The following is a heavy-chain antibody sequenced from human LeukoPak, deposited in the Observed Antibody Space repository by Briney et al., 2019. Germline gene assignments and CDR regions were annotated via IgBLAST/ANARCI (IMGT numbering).Heavy chain of an antibody. Sequence: GSVKVSCKASGYTFSDYYMYWLRQAPGEGLEWMGRINPKSGDTNYAQNFQGRVTMTRDTSMNTAYMELSRLRSDDTAVYFCERGYCSGGSCYLVENWFDFWGQGTLVTVSS. CDR2: INPKSGDT. CDR1: GYTFSDYY. D-gene: IGHD2-15*01. J-gene: IGHJ5*01. CDR3: ERGYCSGGSCYLVENWFDF. V-gene: IGHV1-2*06.